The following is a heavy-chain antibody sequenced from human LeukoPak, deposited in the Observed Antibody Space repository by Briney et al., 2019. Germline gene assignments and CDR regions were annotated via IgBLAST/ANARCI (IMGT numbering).Heavy chain of an antibody. CDR3: AGDHPDMVAKYGMDV. CDR1: GFTFSSYG. D-gene: IGHD5-12*01. J-gene: IGHJ6*02. CDR2: IWYDGSNK. V-gene: IGHV3-33*01. Sequence: GGSLRLSCAASGFTFSSYGMHWVRQAPGKGLEWVAVIWYDGSNKYYADSVKGRFTISRDNSKNTLYLQMNSLRAEDTAVYYCAGDHPDMVAKYGMDVWGQGTTVTVSS.